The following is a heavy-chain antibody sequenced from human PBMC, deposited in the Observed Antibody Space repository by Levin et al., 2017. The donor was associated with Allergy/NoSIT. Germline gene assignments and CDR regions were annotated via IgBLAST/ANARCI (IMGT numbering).Heavy chain of an antibody. J-gene: IGHJ6*02. CDR1: GFTFSDHY. V-gene: IGHV3-72*01. D-gene: IGHD1-1*01. CDR2: TKNRANSYTT. Sequence: GESLKISCAASGFTFSDHYMDWVRQAPGKGLEWVGRTKNRANSYTTEYAASVEGRFDISRDDSKNSLYLQMNSLKTEDTAVYYCARGYIREGSYYYGMDVWGQGTTVTVSS. CDR3: ARGYIREGSYYYGMDV.